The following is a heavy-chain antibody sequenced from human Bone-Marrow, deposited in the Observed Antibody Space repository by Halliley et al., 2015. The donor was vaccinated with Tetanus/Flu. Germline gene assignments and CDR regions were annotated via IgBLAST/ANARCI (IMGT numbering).Heavy chain of an antibody. J-gene: IGHJ4*02. CDR3: ARDGSRYSTH. CDR2: ISVVDGNP. Sequence: LEWMGWISVVDGNPFYAPKFQARVTMTADTSTRTVYVELRSLRSDDTAMYYCARDGSRYSTHWGQGSLVTVSS. D-gene: IGHD2-21*01. V-gene: IGHV1-18*01.